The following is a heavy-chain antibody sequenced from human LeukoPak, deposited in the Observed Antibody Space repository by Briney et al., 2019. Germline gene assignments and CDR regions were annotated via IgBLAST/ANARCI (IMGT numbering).Heavy chain of an antibody. Sequence: GGSLRLSCAASGFTFSSSAMSWVRQAPGKGLEWVSAISGSGGSTYYADSVKGRFTISRDNSKNTLYLQMNSLRAEDTAVYYCAKELAYCGGDCYPPHDAFDIWGQGTMVTVSS. V-gene: IGHV3-23*01. J-gene: IGHJ3*02. CDR3: AKELAYCGGDCYPPHDAFDI. D-gene: IGHD2-21*02. CDR1: GFTFSSSA. CDR2: ISGSGGST.